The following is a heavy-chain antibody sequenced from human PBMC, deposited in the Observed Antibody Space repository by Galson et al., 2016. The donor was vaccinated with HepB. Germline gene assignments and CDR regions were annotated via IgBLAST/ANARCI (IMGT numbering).Heavy chain of an antibody. CDR3: ARFDYGDYNDAFDI. D-gene: IGHD4-17*01. CDR2: ISGSGDRT. V-gene: IGHV3-23*01. J-gene: IGHJ3*02. Sequence: SLRLSCAASKFSFSTYAMSWVRQAPGKGLEWVSGISGSGDRTYYADSVKGRFSISRDNGKDSLYLQMNSLRAEDTALYYCARFDYGDYNDAFDICGQGTMVTVSS. CDR1: KFSFSTYA.